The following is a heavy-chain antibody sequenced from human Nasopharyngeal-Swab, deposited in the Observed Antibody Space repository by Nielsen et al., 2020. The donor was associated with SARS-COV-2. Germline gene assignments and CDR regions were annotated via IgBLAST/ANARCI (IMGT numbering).Heavy chain of an antibody. CDR2: ISSTTPYI. D-gene: IGHD5-24*01. J-gene: IGHJ5*02. V-gene: IGHV3-21*01. CDR1: GFTFSGYT. CDR3: AREDRGRWLTPWFDP. Sequence: GESLKISCVASGFTFSGYTMNWVRQAPGKGLEWISSISSTTPYIYYADSVKGRFTISRDNSKNTVNLQMNSLRAEDTAVYYCAREDRGRWLTPWFDPWGQGTLVTVSS.